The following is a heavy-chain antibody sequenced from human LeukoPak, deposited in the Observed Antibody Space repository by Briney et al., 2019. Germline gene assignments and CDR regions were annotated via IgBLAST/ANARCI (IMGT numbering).Heavy chain of an antibody. CDR1: GFTFSSYA. Sequence: GGSLRLSCAASGFTFSSYAMSWVHQAPGKGLEWVSAISGSGGSTYYADSVKGRFTISRDNSKNTLYLQMNSLRAEDTAVYYCAKSYYYDSSGYFFLGAFDIWGQGTMVTVSS. J-gene: IGHJ3*02. CDR3: AKSYYYDSSGYFFLGAFDI. V-gene: IGHV3-23*01. D-gene: IGHD3-22*01. CDR2: ISGSGGST.